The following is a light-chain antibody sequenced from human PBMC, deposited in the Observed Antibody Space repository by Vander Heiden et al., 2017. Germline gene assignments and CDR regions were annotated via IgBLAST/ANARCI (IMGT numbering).Light chain of an antibody. J-gene: IGLJ2*01. CDR3: CSYAGSSTWV. CDR2: EVS. V-gene: IGLV2-23*02. CDR1: SSDVGSYNL. Sequence: QSALTQPAPVSGPPGPSIAISCTGTSSDVGSYNLVAWYQQHPGKAPKLMVYEVSKLPSGVSNRFSGSKSGNTASLTISGLQAEVEADYYCCSYAGSSTWVFGGGTKLTVL.